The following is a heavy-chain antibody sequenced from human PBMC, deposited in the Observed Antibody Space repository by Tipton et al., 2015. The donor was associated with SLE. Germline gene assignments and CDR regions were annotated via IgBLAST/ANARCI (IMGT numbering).Heavy chain of an antibody. V-gene: IGHV4-34*01. J-gene: IGHJ6*02. CDR2: INHSGRT. D-gene: IGHD3-9*01. CDR1: GGSFSGYY. CDR3: ARPRYGSYHYGLDV. Sequence: TLSLTCAVHGGSFSGYYWSWIRQPPGKGLEWIGEINHSGRTNYNPSPKSRVTISVDTSKNQFSLKLSSVTAADTAVYYCARPRYGSYHYGLDVWGQGTTVTVSS.